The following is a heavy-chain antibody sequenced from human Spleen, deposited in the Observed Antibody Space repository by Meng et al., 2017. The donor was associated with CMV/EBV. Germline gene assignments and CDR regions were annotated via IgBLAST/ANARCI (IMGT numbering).Heavy chain of an antibody. Sequence: GGSLRLSCAASGFTVSSNHMSWVRQAPGKGLEWVANIKQDGSEKYYVDSVKGRFTISRDNAKNSLYLQMNSLRAEDTAVYYCARDGSRDCSSTSCYYRTWGQGTLVTVSS. J-gene: IGHJ5*02. CDR3: ARDGSRDCSSTSCYYRT. V-gene: IGHV3-7*01. CDR1: GFTVSSNH. D-gene: IGHD2-2*01. CDR2: IKQDGSEK.